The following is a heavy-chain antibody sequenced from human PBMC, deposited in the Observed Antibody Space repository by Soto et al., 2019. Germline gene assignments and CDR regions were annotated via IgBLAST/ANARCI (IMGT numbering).Heavy chain of an antibody. CDR1: GYSFTSYY. D-gene: IGHD2-15*01. Sequence: ASVKVSCKASGYSFTSYYIHWVRQAPGQGLEWMGIINPSSSTTYAQKFQGRVTMTRDTSTSTVYMELSSLRSEDTAVYYCARVGCSGGSSYAVDYWGQGTLVTVSS. J-gene: IGHJ4*02. CDR3: ARVGCSGGSSYAVDY. CDR2: INPSSST. V-gene: IGHV1-46*01.